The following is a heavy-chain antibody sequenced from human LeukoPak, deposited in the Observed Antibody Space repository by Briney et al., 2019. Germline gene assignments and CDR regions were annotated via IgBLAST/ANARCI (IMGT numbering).Heavy chain of an antibody. Sequence: GGSLRLSCAASGFTFSDYYMSWIRQAPGKGLEWVSYISSSGSTIYYADSVKGRFTISRDNAKNSLYLQTNSLRAEDTAVYYCARDRIPPYYYYYYGMDVWGQGTTVTVSS. CDR3: ARDRIPPYYYYYYGMDV. V-gene: IGHV3-11*01. CDR2: ISSSGSTI. J-gene: IGHJ6*02. CDR1: GFTFSDYY.